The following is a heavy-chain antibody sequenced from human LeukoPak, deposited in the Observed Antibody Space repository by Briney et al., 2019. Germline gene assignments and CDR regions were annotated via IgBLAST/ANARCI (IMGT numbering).Heavy chain of an antibody. D-gene: IGHD3-10*01. J-gene: IGHJ6*03. CDR2: ISGSGGST. V-gene: IGHV3-23*01. CDR1: GFTFSSYA. CDR3: AKEGSGSYYYYYYYMDV. Sequence: GGSLRLSCAASGFTFSSYAMSWVRQAPGKGLEWVSAISGSGGSTYYADSVKGRFTISRDNSKNTLYLQMNSLRAEDTAVYYCAKEGSGSYYYYYYYMDVWGKGTTVTVSS.